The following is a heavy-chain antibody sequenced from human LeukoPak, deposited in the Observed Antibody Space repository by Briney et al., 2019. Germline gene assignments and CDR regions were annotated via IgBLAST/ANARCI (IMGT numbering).Heavy chain of an antibody. V-gene: IGHV3-23*01. Sequence: GGSLRPSCAASGFTFRSYAMSWVRQAPGKGLEWVSGISGSSVSTFYADSVKGRFTISRDDPKNTLYLQMDSLRVEDTAVYFCAKDFDPGSCTGGSCYSDYYFDLWGQGTLVTVSS. J-gene: IGHJ5*02. CDR2: ISGSSVST. CDR1: GFTFRSYA. CDR3: AKDFDPGSCTGGSCYSDYYFDL. D-gene: IGHD2-15*01.